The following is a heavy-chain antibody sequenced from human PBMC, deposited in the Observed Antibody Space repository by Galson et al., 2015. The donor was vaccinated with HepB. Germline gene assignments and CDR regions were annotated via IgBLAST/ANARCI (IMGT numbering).Heavy chain of an antibody. J-gene: IGHJ3*02. CDR1: GGTFSSYA. CDR2: IIPIFGTA. V-gene: IGHV1-69*13. D-gene: IGHD3-22*01. CDR3: ARAPYDSSGYYYVPGAFDI. Sequence: SVKVSCKASGGTFSSYAISWVRQAPGQGLEWMGGIIPIFGTANYAQKFQGRVTITADESTSTAYMELSSLRSEDTAVYYCARAPYDSSGYYYVPGAFDIWGQGTMVTVSS.